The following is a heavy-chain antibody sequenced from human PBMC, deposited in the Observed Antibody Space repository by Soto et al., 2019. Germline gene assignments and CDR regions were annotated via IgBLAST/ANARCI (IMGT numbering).Heavy chain of an antibody. CDR2: ISGTASRT. V-gene: IGHV3-23*01. Sequence: PGGSLRLSCAGSGFTPTTTPLSWVRQPRGKGLEWVTTISGTASRTYYVDSVKGRFFISRDNSKNTETLQMNNPTLAHTAVAYLEPSFRYFDNWGQGTRVTVSS. CDR3: EPSFRYFDN. J-gene: IGHJ4*02. CDR1: GFTPTTTP.